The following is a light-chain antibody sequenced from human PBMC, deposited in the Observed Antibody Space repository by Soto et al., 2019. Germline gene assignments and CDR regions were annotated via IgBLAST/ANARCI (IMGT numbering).Light chain of an antibody. CDR2: SNN. V-gene: IGLV1-44*01. J-gene: IGLJ1*01. CDR1: GSNT. CDR3: AVYEDRLYGAYV. Sequence: GSNTVNWFQQLPGTAPKLLIHSNNQRPSGVPDRFSGSKSGTSASPDIIGLQSGHEGDYSCAVYEDRLYGAYVFGTVTKL.